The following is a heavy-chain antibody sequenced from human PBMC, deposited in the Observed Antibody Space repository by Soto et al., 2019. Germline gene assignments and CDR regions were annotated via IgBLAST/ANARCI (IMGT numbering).Heavy chain of an antibody. D-gene: IGHD3-10*01. J-gene: IGHJ6*02. V-gene: IGHV4-34*01. CDR2: INHSGST. CDR1: GGSFSGYY. CDR3: ARQSYGSGSYYTYYYGMDV. Sequence: SETLSLTCAVYGGSFSGYYWSWIRQPPGKGLEWIGEINHSGSTNYNPSLKSRVTISVDTSKNQFSLKLSSVTAADTAVYYCARQSYGSGSYYTYYYGMDVWGQGTTVTVSS.